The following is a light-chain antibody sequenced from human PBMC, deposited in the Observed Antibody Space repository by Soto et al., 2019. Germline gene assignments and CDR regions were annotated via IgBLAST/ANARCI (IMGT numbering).Light chain of an antibody. Sequence: EIVMTQSPANLSCSPGERATISCRASQSVSSNLAWYKQKPGQAPRLLIYGASSRATGVPDRFTGSGSGADFTLTISRLEPEECAVYYGQQYGSSPRTFGQGTKVDIK. CDR2: GAS. CDR3: QQYGSSPRT. J-gene: IGKJ1*01. CDR1: QSVSSN. V-gene: IGKV3-20*01.